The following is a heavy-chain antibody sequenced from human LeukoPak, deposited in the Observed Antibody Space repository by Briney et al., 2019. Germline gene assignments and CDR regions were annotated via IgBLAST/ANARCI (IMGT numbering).Heavy chain of an antibody. CDR1: GFTFSSYA. CDR3: ARDRRYYYDSSGYSRGDY. Sequence: GGSLRLSCAASGFTFSSYAMSWVRQAPGKGLEWVSAISGSGGSTYYADSVKGRFTISRDNAKNSLYLQMNSLRAEDTAVYYCARDRRYYYDSSGYSRGDYWGQGTLVTVSS. CDR2: ISGSGGST. J-gene: IGHJ4*02. D-gene: IGHD3-22*01. V-gene: IGHV3-23*01.